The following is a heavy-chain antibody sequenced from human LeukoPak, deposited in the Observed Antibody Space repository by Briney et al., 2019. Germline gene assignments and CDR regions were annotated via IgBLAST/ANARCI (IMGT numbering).Heavy chain of an antibody. CDR3: AYWSSSSWNY. V-gene: IGHV3-15*01. Sequence: GGSLRLSCAASGFTFSNAWMSWVRQAPGKGLEWLGRIKSKTDGGTTDYAAPVKARFTISRDDSKNTLYLQMNSLKTEDTAVYYCAYWSSSSWNYWGQGTLVTVSS. J-gene: IGHJ4*02. CDR1: GFTFSNAW. CDR2: IKSKTDGGTT. D-gene: IGHD6-13*01.